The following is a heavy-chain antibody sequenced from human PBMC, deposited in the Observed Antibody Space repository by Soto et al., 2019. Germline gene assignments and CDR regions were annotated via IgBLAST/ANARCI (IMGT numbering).Heavy chain of an antibody. CDR1: GGSISSYY. V-gene: IGHV4-59*08. J-gene: IGHJ6*03. Sequence: SETLSLTCTVSGGSISSYYLSWIRQPPGKGLEWIGYIYYSGSTNYNPSLKSRVTISVDTSKNQFSLKLSSVTAADTAVYYCARRPNGTSYYYYMDVWGKGTTVTVSS. CDR2: IYYSGST. D-gene: IGHD2-2*01. CDR3: ARRPNGTSYYYYMDV.